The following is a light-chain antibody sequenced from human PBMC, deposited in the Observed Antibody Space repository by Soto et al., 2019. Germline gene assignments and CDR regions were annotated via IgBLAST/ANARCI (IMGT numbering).Light chain of an antibody. CDR2: CAS. J-gene: IGKJ2*01. Sequence: DIVMTQSPDSLAVSLGERATINCKSSQSVLYNSNNKNYLAWYQQKPGQPPKLLIYCASTRESGVPDRFSGSGSGTDFTLTIRSLQTEDVAVYYCQQYYSSPQTFGQGTKLEIK. V-gene: IGKV4-1*01. CDR3: QQYYSSPQT. CDR1: QSVLYNSNNKNY.